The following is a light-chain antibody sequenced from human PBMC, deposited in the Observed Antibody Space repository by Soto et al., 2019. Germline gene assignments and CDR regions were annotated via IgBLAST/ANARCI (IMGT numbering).Light chain of an antibody. CDR3: CSFAGSSTFV. J-gene: IGLJ1*01. CDR2: EGG. Sequence: QSALTQPASVSGSPGQSITISCTGTSSDVGSYNLVSWYQQHPGKAPKLMIYEGGKRPSGISNRFSGSKSGNTASLSISGLQAEDEADYYCCSFAGSSTFVFGPGTKLTVL. CDR1: SSDVGSYNL. V-gene: IGLV2-23*01.